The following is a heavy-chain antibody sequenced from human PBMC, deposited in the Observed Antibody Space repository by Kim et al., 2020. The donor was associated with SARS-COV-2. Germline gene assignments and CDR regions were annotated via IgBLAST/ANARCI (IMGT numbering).Heavy chain of an antibody. CDR1: GGSISSYY. J-gene: IGHJ3*02. D-gene: IGHD2-15*01. CDR3: ARDRCSGGSCYGMHAFGI. Sequence: SETLSLTCTVSGGSISSYYWSWIRQPPGKGLEWIGYIYYSGSTNYNPSLKSRVTISVDTSKNQFSLKLSSVTAADTAVYYCARDRCSGGSCYGMHAFGIWGQGTMVTVSS. V-gene: IGHV4-59*01. CDR2: IYYSGST.